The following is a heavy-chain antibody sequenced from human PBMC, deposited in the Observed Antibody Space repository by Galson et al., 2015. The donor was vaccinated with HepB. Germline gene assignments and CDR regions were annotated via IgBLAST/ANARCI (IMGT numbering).Heavy chain of an antibody. J-gene: IGHJ5*02. CDR2: ISASGGST. Sequence: SLRLSCAVSGFTFSSFSMSWVRQAPGRGLQWVSLISASGGSTFYADSVKGRFTISRDNSKNTLYLQINSLRAEDTAVYYCARQEGNCSGGSCYGGIDPWGQGTLFTVSS. D-gene: IGHD2-15*01. CDR3: ARQEGNCSGGSCYGGIDP. CDR1: GFTFSSFS. V-gene: IGHV3-23*01.